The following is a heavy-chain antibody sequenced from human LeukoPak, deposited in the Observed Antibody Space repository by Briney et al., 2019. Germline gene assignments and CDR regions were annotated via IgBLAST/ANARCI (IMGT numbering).Heavy chain of an antibody. CDR1: GGSISSYY. Sequence: PSETLSLTCTVSGGSISSYYWSWIRQPPGKGLEWIGYIYYSGSTNYNPSLKSRVTISVDTSKNQFSLKLSSVTAADTAVYYCARDGYYDYVWGSYDYWGQGTLVTVSS. V-gene: IGHV4-59*12. J-gene: IGHJ4*02. CDR2: IYYSGST. CDR3: ARDGYYDYVWGSYDY. D-gene: IGHD3-16*01.